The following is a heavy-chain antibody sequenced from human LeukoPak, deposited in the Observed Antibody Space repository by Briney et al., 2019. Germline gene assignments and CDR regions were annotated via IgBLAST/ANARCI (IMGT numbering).Heavy chain of an antibody. CDR1: GFTFSSYA. J-gene: IGHJ4*02. Sequence: GGSLRLSCAASGFTFSSYAMNWVRQAPGEGLGWVSAISGSGGNTYYADSVKGRFTISRDNSKNTLYLQMNSLRAEDTAVYYCAKGDYDYVWGTPNYWGQGTLVTVSS. D-gene: IGHD3-16*01. V-gene: IGHV3-23*01. CDR3: AKGDYDYVWGTPNY. CDR2: ISGSGGNT.